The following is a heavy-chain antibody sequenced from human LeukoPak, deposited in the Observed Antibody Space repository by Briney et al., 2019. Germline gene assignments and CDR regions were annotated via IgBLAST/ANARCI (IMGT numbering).Heavy chain of an antibody. D-gene: IGHD6-19*01. CDR3: ALLAVASDFDY. CDR1: GFPFSIYE. CDR2: IGSSGTTR. V-gene: IGHV3-48*03. J-gene: IGHJ4*02. Sequence: PGWSLTLSCAVSGFPFSIYEMNWVRQAPGKALEWVSNIGSSGTTRYYADSVEGLFSISRDNAMNSLYLQMNSLRVEDTGVYYCALLAVASDFDYWGQGALVTVAS.